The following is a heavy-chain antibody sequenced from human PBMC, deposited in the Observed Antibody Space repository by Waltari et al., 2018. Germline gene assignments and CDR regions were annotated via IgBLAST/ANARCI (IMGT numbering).Heavy chain of an antibody. CDR2: IYHSGST. J-gene: IGHJ4*02. CDR3: ARVSGGFGEPY. CDR1: GGSISSGGYY. D-gene: IGHD3-10*01. V-gene: IGHV4-31*03. Sequence: QVQLQESGPGLVKPSQTLSLTCTVPGGSISSGGYYWSWIRQHPGKGLEWIGYIYHSGSTYYNPSLKSRVTISVDRSKNQFSLKLSSVTAADTAVYYCARVSGGFGEPYWGQGTLVTVSS.